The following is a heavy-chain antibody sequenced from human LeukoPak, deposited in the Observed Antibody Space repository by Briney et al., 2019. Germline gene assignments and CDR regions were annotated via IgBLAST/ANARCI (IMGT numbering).Heavy chain of an antibody. CDR1: GFPFNSFW. D-gene: IGHD1-14*01. CDR2: MNEYSTTV. Sequence: GGSLRLSCAASGFPFNSFWMHWVRQAPGKGLVWVSDMNEYSTTVRYADSVKGRFTISRDNAKSILYLQMNNLRAEDTAMYFCARGGVNPVDHWGQGTLVTVSS. CDR3: ARGGVNPVDH. J-gene: IGHJ4*02. V-gene: IGHV3-74*01.